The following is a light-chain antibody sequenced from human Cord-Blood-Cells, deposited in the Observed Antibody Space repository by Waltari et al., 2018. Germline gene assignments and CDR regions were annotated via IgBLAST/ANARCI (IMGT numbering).Light chain of an antibody. CDR2: EDN. CDR3: QSYDSSNHWV. Sequence: NFMLTQPHSVSESPGKTVTISCTRSSGSIASNSVQWYQQRPGSAPTTVLYEDNQRPSGVPDRFSGSIDSSSNSASLTISGLKTEDEADYYCQSYDSSNHWVFGGGTKLTVL. V-gene: IGLV6-57*03. J-gene: IGLJ3*02. CDR1: SGSIASNS.